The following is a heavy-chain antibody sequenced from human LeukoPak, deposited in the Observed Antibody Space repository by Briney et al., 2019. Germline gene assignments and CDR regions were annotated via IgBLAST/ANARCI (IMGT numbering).Heavy chain of an antibody. V-gene: IGHV1-2*02. D-gene: IGHD6-6*01. J-gene: IGHJ4*02. CDR1: GDTFTGYY. Sequence: ASVKVSCKASGDTFTGYYMHWVRQAPGQGLEWMGWINPNSGGTNYAQKFQGRVTMTRDTSISTAYMELSRLRSDDTAVYYCARGSSSSSNEPFDYWGQGTLVTVSS. CDR3: ARGSSSSSNEPFDY. CDR2: INPNSGGT.